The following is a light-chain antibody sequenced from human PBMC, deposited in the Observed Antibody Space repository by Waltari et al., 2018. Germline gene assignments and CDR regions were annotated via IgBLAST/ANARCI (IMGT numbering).Light chain of an antibody. CDR1: QSFSSY. CDR3: LQRSSWPWT. J-gene: IGKJ1*01. V-gene: IGKV3-11*01. CDR2: DAS. Sequence: EIVLTQSPATLSLSPGERATLSCRSSQSFSSYLAWYQQNVGQAPRLLIYDASNRATGIPARFSGSGSGTDFTFTISSLEPEDFAVYYCLQRSSWPWTFGQGTKVEIK.